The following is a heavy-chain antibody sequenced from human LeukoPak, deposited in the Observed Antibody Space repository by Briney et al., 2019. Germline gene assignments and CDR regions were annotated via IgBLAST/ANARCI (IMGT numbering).Heavy chain of an antibody. J-gene: IGHJ3*02. V-gene: IGHV3-23*01. Sequence: GGSLRLSCAASGFAFSSYAMSWVRQAPGKGLEWVSAISGSGGSTYYADSVKGRFTISRDNSKNTLYLQMNSLRAEDTAVYYCAKGWFDSSGYGAFDIWGQGTMVTVSS. CDR1: GFAFSSYA. D-gene: IGHD3-22*01. CDR2: ISGSGGST. CDR3: AKGWFDSSGYGAFDI.